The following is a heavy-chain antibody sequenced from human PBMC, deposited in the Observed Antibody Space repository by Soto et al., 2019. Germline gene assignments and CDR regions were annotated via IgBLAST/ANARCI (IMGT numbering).Heavy chain of an antibody. V-gene: IGHV4-39*01. CDR1: GHSISSSGYY. D-gene: IGHD3-3*01. CDR3: ARPLLEWFSWFDP. J-gene: IGHJ5*02. Sequence: TSETLSLTCTVSGHSISSSGYYWGWIRQPPGKGLEWIGSIYYSGSTHYNPSLKSRVTISVDTSKNQFSLKLRFVTAADTAVYYCARPLLEWFSWFDPWGQGTLVTVSS. CDR2: IYYSGST.